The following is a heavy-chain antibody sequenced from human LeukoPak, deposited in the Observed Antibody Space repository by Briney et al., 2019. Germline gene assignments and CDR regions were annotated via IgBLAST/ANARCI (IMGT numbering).Heavy chain of an antibody. CDR1: GFTFRSYG. V-gene: IGHV3-30*18. D-gene: IGHD5-18*01. CDR2: ISYDGTKK. Sequence: GGSLRLSCAASGFTFRSYGMHWVRQAPGKGLEWVAVISYDGTKKYYADSVKGRFTISRDNSKNTLYLQMNSLRVEDTAVYFCAKEFMADKTISTFDYWGQGTLVTVSS. CDR3: AKEFMADKTISTFDY. J-gene: IGHJ4*02.